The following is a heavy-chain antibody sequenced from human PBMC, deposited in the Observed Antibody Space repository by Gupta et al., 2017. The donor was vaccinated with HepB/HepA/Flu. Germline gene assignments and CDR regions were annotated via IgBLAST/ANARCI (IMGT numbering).Heavy chain of an antibody. Sequence: QVQLVESGGGVVQPGRSLRLSCAASGFTFSDYGMHWVCQAPGKGLEWVAIIWYDGSNKYYADSVKGRFTISRDNSKNTLYLQMNSLRAEDTAVYYCARDASWVQLWSYFDFWGQGIMVTVSS. V-gene: IGHV3-33*01. CDR2: IWYDGSNK. J-gene: IGHJ4*02. CDR3: ARDASWVQLWSYFDF. D-gene: IGHD1-1*01. CDR1: GFTFSDYG.